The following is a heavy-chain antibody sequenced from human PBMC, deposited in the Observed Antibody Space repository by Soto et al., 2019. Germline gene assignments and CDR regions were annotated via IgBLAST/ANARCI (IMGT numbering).Heavy chain of an antibody. Sequence: ASVKVSCKASAYTFTSYAMHCMLHSPGQRLEWMGWINAGNGNTKYSQKFQGRVTITRDTSASTAYMELSSLRSEDTAVYYCARDMYYDFWSGLFDYWGQGTLVTVSS. CDR1: AYTFTSYA. D-gene: IGHD3-3*01. CDR2: INAGNGNT. J-gene: IGHJ4*02. V-gene: IGHV1-3*01. CDR3: ARDMYYDFWSGLFDY.